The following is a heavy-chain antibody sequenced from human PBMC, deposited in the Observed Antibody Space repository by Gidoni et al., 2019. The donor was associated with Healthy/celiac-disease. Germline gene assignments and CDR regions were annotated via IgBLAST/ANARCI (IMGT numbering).Heavy chain of an antibody. CDR2: INHSGGT. CDR3: VRGRYGGNY. CDR1: GGSFSDDY. V-gene: IGHV4-34*01. J-gene: IGHJ4*02. Sequence: QVQLQQWGAGLLKPSETLSLTCVVYGGSFSDDYWSWIRQPPGKGLEWIGVINHSGGTNYNPSLKSRVTISVDTSKNQFSLKMSSVTAADTAVYYCVRGRYGGNYWGQGTLVTVSS. D-gene: IGHD4-17*01.